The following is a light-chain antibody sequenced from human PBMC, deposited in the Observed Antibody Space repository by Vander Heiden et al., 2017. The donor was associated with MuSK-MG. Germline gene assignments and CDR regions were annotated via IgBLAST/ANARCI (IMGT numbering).Light chain of an antibody. CDR3: QQRNSTPQT. J-gene: IGKJ1*01. V-gene: IGKV1-39*01. CDR2: AAS. CDR1: QSIGSY. Sequence: DIQLTQSPASLSASVGDRVTITCRASQSIGSYFNWYQQKPGKAPKLLIYAASSLQSGVPSRFSGSGSGTDFTLTISSLQPEDFATYYCQQRNSTPQTFGQGTKVEIK.